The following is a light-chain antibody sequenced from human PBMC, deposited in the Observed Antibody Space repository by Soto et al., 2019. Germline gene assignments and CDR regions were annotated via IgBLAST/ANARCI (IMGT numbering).Light chain of an antibody. CDR3: QQSGNSPPT. J-gene: IGKJ1*01. Sequence: EIVMTQSPATLSVSPGERATLSCRASQSVSSNLAWYQQKPGQAPRLLIYGASTRATGIPARFSGSGSGTDFTLTISRLEPEDFAVYYCQQSGNSPPTFGQGTKVDIK. CDR2: GAS. V-gene: IGKV3-15*01. CDR1: QSVSSN.